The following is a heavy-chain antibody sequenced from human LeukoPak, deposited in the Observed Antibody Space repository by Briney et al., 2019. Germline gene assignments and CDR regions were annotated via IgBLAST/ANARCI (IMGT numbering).Heavy chain of an antibody. J-gene: IGHJ4*02. Sequence: GGSLRLSCAASGFTFSSYWMSWVRQAPGKGLEWVANIKQDGSEKFYVESVKGRFTISRGNAKNSLYLEMNSLRAEDTAVYFCARSPAVPGFVSVDYWGQGTLVTVSS. CDR3: ARSPAVPGFVSVDY. CDR1: GFTFSSYW. D-gene: IGHD6-19*01. V-gene: IGHV3-7*01. CDR2: IKQDGSEK.